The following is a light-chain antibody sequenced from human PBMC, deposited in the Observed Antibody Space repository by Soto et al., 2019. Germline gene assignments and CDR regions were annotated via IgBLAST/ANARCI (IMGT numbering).Light chain of an antibody. V-gene: IGKV3-20*01. Sequence: EIELTQSPGTLSSSAGDRATLSCRASQSVGSSYLAWYQQKPGQAPRLLIFEASNRATGIPDRFSGSGSGTDFTLTISSLQPDDFATYYCQQYDSYPRAFGQGTKVDIK. CDR2: EAS. CDR3: QQYDSYPRA. CDR1: QSVGSSY. J-gene: IGKJ1*01.